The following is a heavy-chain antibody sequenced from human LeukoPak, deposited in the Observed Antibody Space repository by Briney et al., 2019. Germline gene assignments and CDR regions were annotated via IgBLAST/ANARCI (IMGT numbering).Heavy chain of an antibody. V-gene: IGHV3-7*03. CDR2: IKQDRSEK. CDR1: GFTFSDYY. Sequence: GGSLRLSCAASGFTFSDYYMSWIRQVPRKGLEWVANIKQDRSEKYYVDSVKGRFTVSRDNSKNTLYLQMNSLRAEDTAVYYCAKGPLLWDWGQGTLVTVSS. CDR3: AKGPLLWD. J-gene: IGHJ4*02. D-gene: IGHD2/OR15-2a*01.